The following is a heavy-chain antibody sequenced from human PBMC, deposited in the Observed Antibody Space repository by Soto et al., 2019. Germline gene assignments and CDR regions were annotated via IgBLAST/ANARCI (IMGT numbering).Heavy chain of an antibody. D-gene: IGHD3-3*01. J-gene: IGHJ3*02. CDR2: IYPGDSDT. Sequence: PGEFLKISCKGSGYSFTSYWIGWVRQMPGKGLEWMGIIYPGDSDTRYSPSFQGQVTIPADKSISTAYLQWSSLKASDTAMYYCARHFLAHYDFWSAPPRAFDIWGQGTMVTVSS. V-gene: IGHV5-51*01. CDR3: ARHFLAHYDFWSAPPRAFDI. CDR1: GYSFTSYW.